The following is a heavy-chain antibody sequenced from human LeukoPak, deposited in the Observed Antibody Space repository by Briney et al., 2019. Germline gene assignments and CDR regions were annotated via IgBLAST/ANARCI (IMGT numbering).Heavy chain of an antibody. J-gene: IGHJ4*02. V-gene: IGHV3-64*01. D-gene: IGHD4-17*01. CDR1: GFIFSNYA. CDR3: ARESHGDYDSVPLDY. CDR2: IRDNGGST. Sequence: GGSLRLSCAASGFIFSNYAMHWVRQAPGKGLEYVSAIRDNGGSTYYVNSVKGRFTISRDNSKNTLYLQMNSLRAEDTAVYYCARESHGDYDSVPLDYWGQGTLVTVSS.